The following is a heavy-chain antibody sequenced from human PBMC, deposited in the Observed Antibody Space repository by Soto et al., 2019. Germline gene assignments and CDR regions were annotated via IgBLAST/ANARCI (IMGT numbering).Heavy chain of an antibody. V-gene: IGHV3-48*03. CDR1: GFTFSSYE. J-gene: IGHJ5*02. CDR2: ISSSGSTI. CDR3: ARDSGSLYPWFDP. D-gene: IGHD1-26*01. Sequence: GGSLRLSCAASGFTFSSYEMNWVRQAPGKGLEWVSYISSSGSTIYYADSVKGRFNISRDNAKNSLYLQMNSLRAEDTAVYYCARDSGSLYPWFDPWGQGTLVTVSS.